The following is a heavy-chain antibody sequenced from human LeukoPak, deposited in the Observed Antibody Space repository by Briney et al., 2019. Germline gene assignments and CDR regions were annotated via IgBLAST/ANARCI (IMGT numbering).Heavy chain of an antibody. CDR1: GYTFTSYG. CDR2: INAGNGNT. CDR3: ARTRLYSSPFDY. Sequence: ASVKVSCKASGYTFTSYGISWVRQAPGQRLEWMGWINAGNGNTKYSQEFQGRVTITRYTSASTAYMELSSLRSEDMAVYYCARTRLYSSPFDYWGQGTLVTVSS. D-gene: IGHD6-13*01. J-gene: IGHJ4*02. V-gene: IGHV1-3*03.